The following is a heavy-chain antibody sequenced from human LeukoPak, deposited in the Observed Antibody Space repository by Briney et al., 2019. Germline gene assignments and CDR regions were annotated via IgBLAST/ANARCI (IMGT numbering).Heavy chain of an antibody. CDR1: GFTFSSYA. CDR2: IGGSGGST. D-gene: IGHD2-15*01. J-gene: IGHJ6*03. Sequence: GGSLRLSCAASGFTFSSYAMGWVRQAPGKGLEWVSGIGGSGGSTYYADSVKGRFTVSRDNSKNTLYLQMNSLRAGDTAVYYCARDTGGFSGGSPAGYMDVWGKGTTVTVSS. CDR3: ARDTGGFSGGSPAGYMDV. V-gene: IGHV3-23*01.